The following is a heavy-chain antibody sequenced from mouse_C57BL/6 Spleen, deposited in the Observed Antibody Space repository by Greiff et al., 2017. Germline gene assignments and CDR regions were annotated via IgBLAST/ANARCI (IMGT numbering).Heavy chain of an antibody. D-gene: IGHD1-1*01. CDR3: ARDVDYYGSSPWFAY. CDR1: GYSITSGYY. CDR2: ISYDGSN. V-gene: IGHV3-6*01. Sequence: EVKLEESGPGLVKPSQSLSLTCSVTGYSITSGYYWNWIRQFPGNKLEWMGYISYDGSNNYNPSLKNRISITRDTSKNQFFLKLNSVTTEDTATYYCARDVDYYGSSPWFAYWGQGTLVTVSA. J-gene: IGHJ3*01.